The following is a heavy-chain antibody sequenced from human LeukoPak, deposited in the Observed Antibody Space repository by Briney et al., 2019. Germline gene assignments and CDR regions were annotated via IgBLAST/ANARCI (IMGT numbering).Heavy chain of an antibody. CDR2: TYYRSKWYN. Sequence: SQTLSLTCAISGDSVSSNSAAWNWIRQSPSRGLEWLGRTYYRSKWYNDYAVSVESRITINPDTSKNQFSLQLNSVTPEDTAVYYCARETIYGYSSGRDAFDIWGQGTMVTVSS. V-gene: IGHV6-1*01. D-gene: IGHD6-19*01. CDR3: ARETIYGYSSGRDAFDI. CDR1: GDSVSSNSAA. J-gene: IGHJ3*02.